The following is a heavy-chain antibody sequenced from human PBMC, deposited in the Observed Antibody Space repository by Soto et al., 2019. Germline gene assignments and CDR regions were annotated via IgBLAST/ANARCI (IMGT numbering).Heavy chain of an antibody. J-gene: IGHJ5*02. V-gene: IGHV3-30*18. Sequence: QVQLVESGGGVVQPGRSLRLSCAASGFTFSNYGRHWVRQAPGEGLEWLAVISEDGGEKYYADSVKGPFTISRDNSKNTLYLQMNRLRTEDTAMYYCAKGRIIVISRDWLDPWGQGTLVSVSS. CDR2: ISEDGGEK. CDR3: AKGRIIVISRDWLDP. CDR1: GFTFSNYG. D-gene: IGHD3-22*01.